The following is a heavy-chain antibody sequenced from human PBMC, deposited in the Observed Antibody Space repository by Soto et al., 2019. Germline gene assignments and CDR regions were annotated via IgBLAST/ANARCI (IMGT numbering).Heavy chain of an antibody. Sequence: WETLSLTCTVSGGSISSISYYWGWIRQPPGKGLEWIGSIYYSGSTYYNPSLKSRVTISVDTSKNQFSLKLSSVTAADTAVYYCARHDVSYGDYAWFDPWGQGTLVTVSS. D-gene: IGHD4-17*01. CDR2: IYYSGST. J-gene: IGHJ5*02. CDR1: GGSISSISYY. CDR3: ARHDVSYGDYAWFDP. V-gene: IGHV4-39*01.